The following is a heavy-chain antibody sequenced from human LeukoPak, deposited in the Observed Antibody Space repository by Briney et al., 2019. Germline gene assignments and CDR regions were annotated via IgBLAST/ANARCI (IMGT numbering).Heavy chain of an antibody. CDR3: ARVRWYSGYDYLDY. CDR2: INPNSGGT. Sequence: ASVKVSCKASGYTFTGYYMHWVRQAPGQGLEWMGWINPNSGGTNYAQKFQGRVTMTRDTSISTAYMELRRLRSDDTAVYYCARVRWYSGYDYLDYWGQGTLVTVSS. J-gene: IGHJ4*02. D-gene: IGHD5-12*01. CDR1: GYTFTGYY. V-gene: IGHV1-2*02.